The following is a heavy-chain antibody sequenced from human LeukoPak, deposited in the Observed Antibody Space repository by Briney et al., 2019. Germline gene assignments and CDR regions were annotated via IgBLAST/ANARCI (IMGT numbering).Heavy chain of an antibody. Sequence: GGSLRLSCAASGFTFSSYWMSWVRQAPGKGLEWVAFIRYDGSKKYYADSVKGRFTISRDNSKNTLYLQMNSLRAEDTAVYYCAKELTVVTPDYWGQGTLVTVSS. CDR3: AKELTVVTPDY. V-gene: IGHV3-30*02. D-gene: IGHD4-23*01. CDR2: IRYDGSKK. CDR1: GFTFSSYW. J-gene: IGHJ4*02.